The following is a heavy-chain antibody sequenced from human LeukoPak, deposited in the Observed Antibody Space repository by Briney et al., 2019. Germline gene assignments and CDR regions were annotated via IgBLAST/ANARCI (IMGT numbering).Heavy chain of an antibody. CDR2: IYYSGST. J-gene: IGHJ1*01. Sequence: PSETLSLTCTVSGGSISSYYWSWIRQPPGKGLEWIGYIYYSGSTNYNPSLKSRVTISVDTSKNQFSPKLSSVTAADTAVYYCASFRSIVGATTPYFQHWGQGTLVTVSS. D-gene: IGHD1-26*01. CDR3: ASFRSIVGATTPYFQH. V-gene: IGHV4-59*08. CDR1: GGSISSYY.